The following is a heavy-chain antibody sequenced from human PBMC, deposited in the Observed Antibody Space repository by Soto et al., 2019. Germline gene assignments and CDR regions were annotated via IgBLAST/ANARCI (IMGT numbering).Heavy chain of an antibody. CDR1: GLTFDNYA. CDR3: AKAPRPSLYTSICYDP. Sequence: GRSQRVSGVVSGLTFDNYAMHWLRHAPGKSLEWVSGISWNSGTKEYAESVKGRFTISRDNANNVLHLQMRTLGAEDSAFYYCAKAPRPSLYTSICYDPWGDGARVPVAS. J-gene: IGHJ5*02. CDR2: ISWNSGTK. V-gene: IGHV3-9*01. D-gene: IGHD6-13*01.